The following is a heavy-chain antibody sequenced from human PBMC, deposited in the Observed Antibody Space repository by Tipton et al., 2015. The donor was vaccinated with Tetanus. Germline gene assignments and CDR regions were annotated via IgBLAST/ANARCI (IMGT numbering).Heavy chain of an antibody. Sequence: GSLRLSCAASGFTLGNYAMSWVRQAPGKGLEWVSDMSSTSRYINYADSVKGRFTVSRDNAKNSMFLQMDSLRDDDTAVYFCVSGASLDYWGRGSLVTVSS. CDR3: VSGASLDY. D-gene: IGHD6-6*01. J-gene: IGHJ4*02. CDR2: MSSTSRYI. CDR1: GFTLGNYA. V-gene: IGHV3-21*01.